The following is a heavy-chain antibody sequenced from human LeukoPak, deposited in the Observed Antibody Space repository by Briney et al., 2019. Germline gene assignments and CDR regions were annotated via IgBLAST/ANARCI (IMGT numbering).Heavy chain of an antibody. J-gene: IGHJ4*02. D-gene: IGHD3-10*01. V-gene: IGHV3-30*04. CDR2: ISYDGSNK. Sequence: GRSLRLSCAASGFTFSSYAMHWVRQAPAKGLEWVAVISYDGSNKYYADSVKGRFTISRDNSKNTLYLQMNSLRAEDTAVYYCARGGESQPPLEYWGQGTLVTVSS. CDR3: ARGGESQPPLEY. CDR1: GFTFSSYA.